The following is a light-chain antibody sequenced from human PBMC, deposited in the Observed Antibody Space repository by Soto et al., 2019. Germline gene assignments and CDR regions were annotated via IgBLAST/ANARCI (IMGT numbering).Light chain of an antibody. CDR1: QSVSNN. CDR3: QQYNDWPPIT. Sequence: EIMMTQSPVTLSVSPGDRATLSCRASQSVSNNLAWYLQKPGQAPRLLIYYASTRATGIPARFSGSGSGTEFTLTISGLQSEDFALYYCQQYNDWPPITFGQGTRLEI. J-gene: IGKJ5*01. CDR2: YAS. V-gene: IGKV3-15*01.